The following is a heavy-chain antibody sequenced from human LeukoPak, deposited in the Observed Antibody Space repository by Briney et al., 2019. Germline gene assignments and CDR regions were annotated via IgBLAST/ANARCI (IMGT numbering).Heavy chain of an antibody. CDR3: ARDEVNDYCRY. D-gene: IGHD1-1*01. Sequence: SETLSLTCTVSGYSPRIGYKWGWIRLSPGKGLEWLDSIYQSGRTYDNPSLKSRVTLSIDTSKNLFSLKLASVTAADTAVYYGARDEVNDYCRYWGQGIPVIVSS. V-gene: IGHV4-38-2*02. J-gene: IGHJ4*02. CDR1: GYSPRIGYK. CDR2: IYQSGRT.